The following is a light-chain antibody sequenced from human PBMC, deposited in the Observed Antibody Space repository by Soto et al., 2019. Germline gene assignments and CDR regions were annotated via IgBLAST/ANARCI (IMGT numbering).Light chain of an antibody. Sequence: DVEMTQSPLSLTVTLGQPASISCRSSQSLVNSDGNTYLNWFQQRPGQSPRRLIYKVSNRDSGVLDRFSGGGSGTDFTLKISKVEAEDVGVYYCMQGSHPPGATFGPGTKVEIK. J-gene: IGKJ3*01. V-gene: IGKV2-30*01. CDR3: MQGSHPPGAT. CDR2: KVS. CDR1: QSLVNSDGNTY.